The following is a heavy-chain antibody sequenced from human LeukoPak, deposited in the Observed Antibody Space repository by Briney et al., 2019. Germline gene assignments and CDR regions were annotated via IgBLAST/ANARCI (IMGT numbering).Heavy chain of an antibody. CDR3: ASGPVLRFLEWSPMV. CDR1: GGSISSSSYY. CDR2: IYYSGST. D-gene: IGHD3-3*01. V-gene: IGHV4-39*01. J-gene: IGHJ3*01. Sequence: SETLSLTSTVSGGSISSSSYYWGWIRQPPGKGLEWIGSIYYSGSTYYNPSLKSRVTISVDTSKNQFSLKLSSVTAADTAVYYCASGPVLRFLEWSPMVWGQGTMVTVSS.